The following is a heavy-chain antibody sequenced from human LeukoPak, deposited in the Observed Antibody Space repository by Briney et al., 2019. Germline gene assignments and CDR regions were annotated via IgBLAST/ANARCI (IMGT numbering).Heavy chain of an antibody. CDR1: GFTVSSNY. V-gene: IGHV3-23*01. D-gene: IGHD3-3*01. J-gene: IGHJ6*02. Sequence: GGSLRLSCAASGFTVSSNYMSWVRQAPGKGLEWVSAISGSGGSTYYADSVKGRFTISRDNSKNTLYLQMNSLRAEDTAVYYCAKDVVFDFWSGNYYYYGMDVWGQGTTVTVSS. CDR3: AKDVVFDFWSGNYYYYGMDV. CDR2: ISGSGGST.